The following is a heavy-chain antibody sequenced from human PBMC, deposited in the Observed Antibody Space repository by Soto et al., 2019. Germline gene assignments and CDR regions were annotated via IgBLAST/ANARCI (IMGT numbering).Heavy chain of an antibody. CDR3: AKFREYYQGAGSRTYYFYGMDV. J-gene: IGHJ6*02. V-gene: IGHV3-53*01. CDR1: GFTVSSNY. CDR2: IYSGGST. Sequence: PGGSLRLSCAASGFTVSSNYMSWVRQAPGKGLEWVSVIYSGGSTYYADSVKGRFTISRDNSKNTLYLQMNRLRAGDTALYYCAKFREYYQGAGSRTYYFYGMDVRGQGTTVTVSS. D-gene: IGHD3-10*01.